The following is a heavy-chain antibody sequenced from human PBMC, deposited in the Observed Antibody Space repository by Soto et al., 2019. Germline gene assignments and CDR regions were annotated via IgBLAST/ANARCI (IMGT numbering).Heavy chain of an antibody. Sequence: GSLRLSCAASGFTFSSYAMSLVRQAPWKGLEWVSAISGSGGSTYYADSVKGRFTISRDNSKNTLYLQMNSLRAEDTAVYYCAKDIAAYDYVWGSYRLVDYWGQGTLVTVSS. J-gene: IGHJ4*02. V-gene: IGHV3-23*01. CDR1: GFTFSSYA. CDR2: ISGSGGST. D-gene: IGHD3-16*02. CDR3: AKDIAAYDYVWGSYRLVDY.